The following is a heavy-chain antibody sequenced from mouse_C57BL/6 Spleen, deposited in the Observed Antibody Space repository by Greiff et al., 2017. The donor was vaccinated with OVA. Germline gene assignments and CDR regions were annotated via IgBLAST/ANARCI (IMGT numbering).Heavy chain of an antibody. CDR2: ISHSNGGT. V-gene: IGHV1-53*01. CDR1: GYTFTSYW. J-gene: IGHJ3*01. CDR3: ARDGNYEGGFAY. Sequence: QVQLQQPGTELVKPGASVKLSCKASGYTFTSYWMHWVKQRPGQGLEWIGNISHSNGGTNYNEKFKGKATLTVDKASSTAYMKLSILTSEDAAVYYCARDGNYEGGFAYWGQGTLVTVSA. D-gene: IGHD2-1*01.